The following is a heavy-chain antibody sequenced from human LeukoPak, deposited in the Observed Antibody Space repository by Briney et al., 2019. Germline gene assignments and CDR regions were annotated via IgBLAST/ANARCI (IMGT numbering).Heavy chain of an antibody. CDR1: GFTFSTYW. J-gene: IGHJ3*02. CDR2: INEDGGEE. V-gene: IGHV3-7*01. Sequence: GGSLRLSCAASGFTFSTYWMSWVRKAPGKGLEWLANINEDGGEEYYVDSVRGRFTISRDNARNSLYLQMNSLRAEDTAVYYCARDVTMIVVVSHAFDIWGQGTMVTVSS. D-gene: IGHD3-22*01. CDR3: ARDVTMIVVVSHAFDI.